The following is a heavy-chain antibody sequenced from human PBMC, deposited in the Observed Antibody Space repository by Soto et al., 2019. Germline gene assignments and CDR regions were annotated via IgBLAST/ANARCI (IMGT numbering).Heavy chain of an antibody. Sequence: GYSGDFCGRRILKKQRKGLEWIGEINHSGSTNYNPSLKSRVTISVDTSKNQFSLKLSSVTAADTAVYYCARIGPVWGVVIASQNRPQYRHYCGTALLVSASS. CDR2: INHSGST. CDR3: ARIGPVWGVVIASQNRPQYRHY. CDR1: GYSGDFC. V-gene: IGHV4-34*01. J-gene: IGHJ4*02. D-gene: IGHD2-15*01.